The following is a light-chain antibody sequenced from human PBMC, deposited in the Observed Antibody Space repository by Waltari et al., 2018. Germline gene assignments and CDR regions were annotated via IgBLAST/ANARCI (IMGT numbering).Light chain of an antibody. V-gene: IGLV2-23*01. CDR1: SSAVGTYNL. Sequence: QSALTQPASVSGSPGQSLTISCTGTSSAVGTYNLVSWYQQHHGKAPTLSIYEYNERPSGVSNRFSGSKSGNTASLTISGLQAEDEADYYCCSYAGSAIWVFGGGTKLTVL. CDR2: EYN. J-gene: IGLJ3*02. CDR3: CSYAGSAIWV.